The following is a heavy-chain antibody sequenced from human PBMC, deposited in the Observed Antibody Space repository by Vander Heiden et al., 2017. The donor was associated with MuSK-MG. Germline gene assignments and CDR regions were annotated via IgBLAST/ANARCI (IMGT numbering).Heavy chain of an antibody. J-gene: IGHJ4*01. D-gene: IGHD5-18*01. CDR2: ISSSSSTI. CDR1: GFTFSSYS. CDR3: AIDGHQYSYGSFVDY. Sequence: EVQLVESGGGLVQPGGSLRLSCAASGFTFSSYSMNWVRQAPGKGLEWVSYISSSSSTIYYADSGKGRFTISRDNAKNSLYLQMNRLRAEETAVYYCAIDGHQYSYGSFVDYWGHGTLVTVSS. V-gene: IGHV3-48*01.